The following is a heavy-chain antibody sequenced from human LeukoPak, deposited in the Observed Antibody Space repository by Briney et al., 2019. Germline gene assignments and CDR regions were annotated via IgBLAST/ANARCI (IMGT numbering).Heavy chain of an antibody. CDR1: GYTFSDYW. CDR2: IYPRDSDT. J-gene: IGHJ4*01. Sequence: GESLKISCQTSGYTFSDYWIGWVRQMPGKGLEWMGIIYPRDSDTKYSPSFQGQVVISVDKYINTAYLQWSSLKASDTATYYCATQPPNYDSIGYYFFGHWGQGTLVTVSP. V-gene: IGHV5-51*01. CDR3: ATQPPNYDSIGYYFFGH. D-gene: IGHD3-22*01.